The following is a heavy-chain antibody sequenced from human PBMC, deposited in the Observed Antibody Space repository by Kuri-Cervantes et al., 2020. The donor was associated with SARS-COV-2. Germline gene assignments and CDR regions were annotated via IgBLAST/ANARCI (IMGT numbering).Heavy chain of an antibody. D-gene: IGHD6-6*01. J-gene: IGHJ3*02. CDR3: ARDLVAARPACAFDI. CDR2: FDPEDGET. Sequence: ASVKVSCKVSGYTLTELSMHWVRQAPGKGLEWMGGFDPEDGETIYAQKSQGRVTMTRDTSISTAYMELSRLRSDDTAVYYCARDLVAARPACAFDIWGQGTMVTVSS. V-gene: IGHV1-24*01. CDR1: GYTLTELS.